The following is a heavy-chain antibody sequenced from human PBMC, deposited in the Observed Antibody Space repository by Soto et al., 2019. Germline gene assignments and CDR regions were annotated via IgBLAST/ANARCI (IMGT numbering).Heavy chain of an antibody. CDR1: GFTFSSYG. CDR3: AKEYGSGSYYTSSAADY. Sequence: GGSLRLSCAASGFTFSSYGMHWVRQAPGKGLEWVAVISYDGSNKYYADSVKGRFTISRDNSKNTLYLQMNSLRAEDTAVYYCAKEYGSGSYYTSSAADYWGQGTLVTVSS. V-gene: IGHV3-30*18. J-gene: IGHJ4*02. D-gene: IGHD3-10*01. CDR2: ISYDGSNK.